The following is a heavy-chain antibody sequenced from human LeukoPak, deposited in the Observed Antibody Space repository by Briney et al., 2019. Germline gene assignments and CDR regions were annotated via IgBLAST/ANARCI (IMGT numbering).Heavy chain of an antibody. Sequence: GWSLRLSCAASGFTFSNYGMHWVRQSPGQGLEWVAVVYYEGRSQYTADSVKGRFTISRDNSKNTLFLLMNSLRAEDTAVYYCAKEITQYTSNWYWVNWGQGTLVSVSS. D-gene: IGHD6-13*01. V-gene: IGHV3-30*18. CDR2: VYYEGRSQ. J-gene: IGHJ4*02. CDR1: GFTFSNYG. CDR3: AKEITQYTSNWYWVN.